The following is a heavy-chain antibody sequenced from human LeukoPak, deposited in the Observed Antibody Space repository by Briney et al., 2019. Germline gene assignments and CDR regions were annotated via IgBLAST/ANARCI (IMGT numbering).Heavy chain of an antibody. CDR2: ISYDGSNK. V-gene: IGHV3-30*18. D-gene: IGHD5-12*01. Sequence: GGSLRLSRAASGFTFSSYGMHWVRQAPGKGLEWVAVISYDGSNKYYADSVKGRFTISRDNSKNTLYLQMNSLRAEDTAVYYCAKVGGGYEDRSYYFDYWGQGTLVTVSS. CDR1: GFTFSSYG. CDR3: AKVGGGYEDRSYYFDY. J-gene: IGHJ4*02.